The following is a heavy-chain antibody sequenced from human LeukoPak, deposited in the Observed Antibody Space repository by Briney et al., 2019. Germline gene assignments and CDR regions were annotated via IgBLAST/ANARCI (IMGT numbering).Heavy chain of an antibody. V-gene: IGHV3-48*01. D-gene: IGHD5-18*01. Sequence: GGSLRLSCAASGFTFSSYSMNWVRQAPGKGLEWVSYISSSSSTIYYAGSVKGRFTISRDNAKNSLYLQMNSLRAEDTAVYYCARGPYSYVEYYYYYYYMDVWGKGTTVTVSS. CDR2: ISSSSSTI. J-gene: IGHJ6*03. CDR3: ARGPYSYVEYYYYYYYMDV. CDR1: GFTFSSYS.